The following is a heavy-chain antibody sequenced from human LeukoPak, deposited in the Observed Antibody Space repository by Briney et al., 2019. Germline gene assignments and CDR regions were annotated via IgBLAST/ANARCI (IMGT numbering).Heavy chain of an antibody. J-gene: IGHJ2*01. D-gene: IGHD6-13*01. V-gene: IGHV4-59*01. CDR2: IYYSGST. Sequence: PSETLSLTCTVSGGSITGYYWSWIRQPPGKGLEWIGYIYYSGSTNYNRSLKSRVTISVDTSKNQFSLKLSSVTAADTAVYYCARVYYSSSYDYWYFDLWGRGTLVTVSS. CDR1: GGSITGYY. CDR3: ARVYYSSSYDYWYFDL.